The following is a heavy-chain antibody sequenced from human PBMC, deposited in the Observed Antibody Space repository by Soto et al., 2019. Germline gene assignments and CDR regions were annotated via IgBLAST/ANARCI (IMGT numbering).Heavy chain of an antibody. CDR3: AKDLRPDYYGSGPQGGGMDV. D-gene: IGHD3-10*01. V-gene: IGHV3-23*01. Sequence: TGGSLRLSCAASGFTFSSYAMSWVRQAPGKGLEWVSAISGSGGSTYYADSVKGRFTISRDNSKNTLYLQMNSLRAEDTAVYYCAKDLRPDYYGSGPQGGGMDVWGQGTTVTV. J-gene: IGHJ6*02. CDR2: ISGSGGST. CDR1: GFTFSSYA.